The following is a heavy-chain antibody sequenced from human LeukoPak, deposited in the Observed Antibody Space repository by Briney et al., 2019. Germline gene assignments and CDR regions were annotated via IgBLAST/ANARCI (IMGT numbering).Heavy chain of an antibody. CDR3: ARGGSSWYYYYYGMDV. Sequence: SGTLSLTCAVSGGSISSSNWWSWVRQPPGKGLEWIGYIYHSGGTYYNPSLKSRVTISVDRSKNQFSLKLSSVTAADTAVYYCARGGSSWYYYYYGMDVWGQGTTVTVSS. CDR2: IYHSGGT. J-gene: IGHJ6*02. V-gene: IGHV4-4*02. CDR1: GGSISSSNW. D-gene: IGHD6-13*01.